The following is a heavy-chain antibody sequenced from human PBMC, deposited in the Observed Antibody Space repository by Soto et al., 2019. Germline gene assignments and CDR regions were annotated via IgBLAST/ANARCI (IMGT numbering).Heavy chain of an antibody. V-gene: IGHV1-69*01. D-gene: IGHD5-12*01. CDR1: GGTFSSYA. CDR3: ARGGYSGYDFPYYYGMDV. Sequence: QVQLVQSGAEVKKPGSSVKVSCKASGGTFSSYATSWVRQAPGQGLEWMGGIIPIFGTANYAQKFQGRVTITADESTSTAYMELSSLRSEDTAVYYCARGGYSGYDFPYYYGMDVWGQGTTVTVSS. J-gene: IGHJ6*02. CDR2: IIPIFGTA.